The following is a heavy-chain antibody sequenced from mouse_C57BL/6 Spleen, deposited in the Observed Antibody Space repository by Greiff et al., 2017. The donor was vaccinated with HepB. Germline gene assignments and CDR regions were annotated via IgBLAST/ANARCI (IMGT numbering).Heavy chain of an antibody. D-gene: IGHD2-3*01. Sequence: EVKLLESGGDLVKPGGSLKLSCAASGFTFSSYGMSWVRQTPDKRLEWVATISSGGSSTYYPDSVKGRYTIARDNAKNTLYLQMSSLKSEDTAMYYCARPDGYWFAYWGQGTLVTVSA. V-gene: IGHV5-6*01. CDR3: ARPDGYWFAY. CDR2: ISSGGSST. J-gene: IGHJ3*01. CDR1: GFTFSSYG.